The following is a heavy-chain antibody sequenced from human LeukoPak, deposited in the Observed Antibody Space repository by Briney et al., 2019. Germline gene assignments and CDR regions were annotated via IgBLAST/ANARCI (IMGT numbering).Heavy chain of an antibody. CDR1: GFTFDDYA. J-gene: IGHJ6*02. V-gene: IGHV3-9*01. CDR3: AGDVWRRVFYYGMDV. Sequence: GGPLRLSCVASGFTFDDYAMHWVRQAPGKGLEWVSSISWYSGNIGYADAVKGRFSVSRDNAKNTLYLEMNSLRPDDTALYFCAGDVWRRVFYYGMDVWGQGTTVAVSS. D-gene: IGHD2-21*01. CDR2: ISWYSGNI.